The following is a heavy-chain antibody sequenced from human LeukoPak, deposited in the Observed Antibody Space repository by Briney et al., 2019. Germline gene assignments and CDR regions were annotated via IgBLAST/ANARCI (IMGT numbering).Heavy chain of an antibody. J-gene: IGHJ4*02. CDR3: ARGAYSSGWAYFDH. D-gene: IGHD6-19*01. Sequence: GGSLRLSCAASGFTFSDYSMNWVRQAPGKGLEWVSYISFSVNTKYYGDSVKGRFTISRDNAKNSLYLHMDSLRAEDTAVYYCARGAYSSGWAYFDHWGQGTLVTVSS. CDR1: GFTFSDYS. CDR2: ISFSVNTK. V-gene: IGHV3-48*04.